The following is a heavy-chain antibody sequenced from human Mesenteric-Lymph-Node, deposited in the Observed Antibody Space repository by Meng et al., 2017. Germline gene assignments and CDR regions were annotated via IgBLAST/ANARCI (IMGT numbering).Heavy chain of an antibody. D-gene: IGHD6-19*01. Sequence: VQLVESGGGLVQPGGSLRLSCAASGFTISRHWMHWVRQAPGKGLVWVSRINSDGRTTNYADSVKGRFTISRDNAKNTLYLQMNSLRAEDTAVYFCTGLSGPFDYWGQGTLVTVSS. CDR1: GFTISRHW. J-gene: IGHJ4*02. CDR2: INSDGRTT. V-gene: IGHV3-74*01. CDR3: TGLSGPFDY.